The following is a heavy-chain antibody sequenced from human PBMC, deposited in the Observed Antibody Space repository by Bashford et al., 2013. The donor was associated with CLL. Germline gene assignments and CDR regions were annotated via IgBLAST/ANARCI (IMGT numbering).Heavy chain of an antibody. CDR1: GFTFSSYW. CDR3: ARGPMIVVVINPGEPYYYYYYGMDV. D-gene: IGHD3-22*01. V-gene: IGHV3-74*03. CDR2: INTDGSVA. Sequence: GGPLRLSCAASGFTFSSYWMHWVRQAPGKGLVWVSRINTDGSVAQYADSVKGRFTISRDNAKNTLFLQMNSLTAADTAVYYCARGPMIVVVINPGEPYYYYYYGMDVWGQGTTVTVSS. J-gene: IGHJ6*02.